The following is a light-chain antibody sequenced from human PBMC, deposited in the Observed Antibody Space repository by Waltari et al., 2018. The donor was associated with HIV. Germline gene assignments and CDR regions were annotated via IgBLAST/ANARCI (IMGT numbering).Light chain of an antibody. Sequence: QTVVTQEPSFSVSPGGTVTLTCGLSSGSVSTSYYPSWYQQTPGQAPRTLIYSPNTRSSGVPDRFSGSILGNKAARTITGAQADDESDYYCVLYMGSGIWVFGGGTKLTVL. CDR2: SPN. CDR1: SGSVSTSYY. V-gene: IGLV8-61*01. CDR3: VLYMGSGIWV. J-gene: IGLJ3*02.